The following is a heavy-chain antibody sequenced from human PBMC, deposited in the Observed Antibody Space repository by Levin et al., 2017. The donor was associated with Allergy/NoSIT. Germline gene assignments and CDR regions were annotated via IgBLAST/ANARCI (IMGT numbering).Heavy chain of an antibody. CDR2: INYRGVT. J-gene: IGHJ6*02. CDR1: GGSVSSGTYY. D-gene: IGHD5/OR15-5a*01. CDR3: ARNRIIVSGGNDFYYGMDV. V-gene: IGHV4-61*01. Sequence: GSLRLSCSVSGGSVSSGTYYWSWIRRAPGMGLEWIGYINYRGVTKYNPSLKSRVTISVDTSKNEFSLKVTSVTAADTAVYYCARNRIIVSGGNDFYYGMDVWGQGTTVTVSS.